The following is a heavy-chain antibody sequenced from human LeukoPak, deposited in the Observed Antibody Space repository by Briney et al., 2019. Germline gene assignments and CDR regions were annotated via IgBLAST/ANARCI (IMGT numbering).Heavy chain of an antibody. CDR3: AKGNILTGYPIDY. CDR1: GFTFSSYG. Sequence: GGSLRLSCAASGFTFSSYGTHWVRQAPGKGLEWVTVISNDGSNKNYPDSVKGRFTISRDNSKNTLYLQMNSLRAEDTAVYYCAKGNILTGYPIDYWGQGTLVTVSS. CDR2: ISNDGSNK. J-gene: IGHJ4*02. V-gene: IGHV3-30*18. D-gene: IGHD3-9*01.